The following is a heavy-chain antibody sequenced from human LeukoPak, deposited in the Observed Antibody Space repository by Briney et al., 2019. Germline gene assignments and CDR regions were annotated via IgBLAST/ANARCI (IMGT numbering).Heavy chain of an antibody. CDR2: IIPIFGTA. CDR1: GFTFTSSA. Sequence: SVKVSCKASGFTFTSSAVQWVRQAPGQGLEWMGGIIPIFGTANYAQKFQGRVTITADESTSTAYMELSSLRSEDTAVYYCASPTYYYDSSGYYYYYYGMDVWGQGTTVTVPS. CDR3: ASPTYYYDSSGYYYYYYGMDV. J-gene: IGHJ6*02. V-gene: IGHV1-69*13. D-gene: IGHD3-22*01.